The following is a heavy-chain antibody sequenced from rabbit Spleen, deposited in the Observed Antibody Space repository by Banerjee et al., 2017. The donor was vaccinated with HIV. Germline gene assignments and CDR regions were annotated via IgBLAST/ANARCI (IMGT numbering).Heavy chain of an antibody. CDR1: GVSFSDKDV. Sequence: EQLEESGGGLVKPEGSLTLTCKASGVSFSDKDVMCWVRQAPGKGLEWIACINTITGKSVYASWAKGRFTISKTSSTTVTLQMTGLTAADTATYFCARDAGTYDYIDVVFSLWGQGTLVTVS. V-gene: IGHV1S45*01. CDR2: INTITGKS. J-gene: IGHJ4*01. CDR3: ARDAGTYDYIDVVFSL. D-gene: IGHD4-2*01.